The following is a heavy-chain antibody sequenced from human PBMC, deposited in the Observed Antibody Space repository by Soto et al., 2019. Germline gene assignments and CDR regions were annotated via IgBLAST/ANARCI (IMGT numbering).Heavy chain of an antibody. Sequence: VASVKVSCKASGFTFTSSSVQWVRQARGQRLEWIGWITVGTGNTNYAQKFQERVTITRDMSTSTAYMELKNLRSEDTAVYYFAAGHSSGYYGGWGPGAQVTVSS. D-gene: IGHD3-22*01. CDR3: AAGHSSGYYGG. CDR1: GFTFTSSS. J-gene: IGHJ4*02. CDR2: ITVGTGNT. V-gene: IGHV1-58*01.